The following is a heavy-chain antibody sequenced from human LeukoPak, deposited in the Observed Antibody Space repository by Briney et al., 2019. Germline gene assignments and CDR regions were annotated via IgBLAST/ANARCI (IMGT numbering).Heavy chain of an antibody. CDR2: IHSSGST. CDR1: GGSISSSAYH. CDR3: ARTTMVRGTYYMDV. Sequence: PSETLSLTCTVSGGSISSSAYHWGWIRQPPGKGLEWIGSIHSSGSTYYNPSLKSRVTISVRTSKNQFSLKLSSVTAADTAVYYCARTTMVRGTYYMDVWGKGTTVTVSS. D-gene: IGHD3-10*01. V-gene: IGHV4-39*07. J-gene: IGHJ6*03.